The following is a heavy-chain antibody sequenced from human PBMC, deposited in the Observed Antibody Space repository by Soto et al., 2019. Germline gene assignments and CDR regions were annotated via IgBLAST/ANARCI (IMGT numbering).Heavy chain of an antibody. CDR2: VSYSGTT. D-gene: IGHD6-19*01. V-gene: IGHV4-59*01. CDR1: GGSISGYY. Sequence: QVQLQESGPGLVKPSETLSLTCTVSGGSISGYYWSWIRQPPGKRLEWIGYVSYSGTTIYNPSLKSRGAISLDTAKNQVSLKLSSVTAADTAVYYCARVVSGWPLGWFDPWGQGTVVTVSS. J-gene: IGHJ5*02. CDR3: ARVVSGWPLGWFDP.